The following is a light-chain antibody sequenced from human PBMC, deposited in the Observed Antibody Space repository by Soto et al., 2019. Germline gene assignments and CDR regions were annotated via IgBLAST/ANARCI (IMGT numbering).Light chain of an antibody. CDR3: QQNNDLPT. V-gene: IGKV1-33*01. CDR1: QDISNY. Sequence: DIQMTQSPSSLSASVGDRVTITCQASQDISNYLNWYEQKPGKAPKLLIYDASNLETGVPSRFSGSGSGTHFTFTISSLQPEDIATYYCQQNNDLPTFGGGTKVEIK. J-gene: IGKJ4*01. CDR2: DAS.